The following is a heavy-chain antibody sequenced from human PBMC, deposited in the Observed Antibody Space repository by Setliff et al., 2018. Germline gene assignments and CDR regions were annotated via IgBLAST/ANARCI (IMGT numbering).Heavy chain of an antibody. CDR1: GYTFRQSI. CDR3: SRLVRYCTTTTCQRVPGAEV. V-gene: IGHV1-18*01. D-gene: IGHD2-8*01. Sequence: ASVKVSCKASGYTFRQSIVSWVRQAPGQGLEWLGWIGVYSGNTYSAQRFQGRVSLTTDESTNTAYLELRGLRSDDTAVYYCSRLVRYCTTTTCQRVPGAEVWGQGTLVTVSS. CDR2: IGVYSGNT. J-gene: IGHJ4*02.